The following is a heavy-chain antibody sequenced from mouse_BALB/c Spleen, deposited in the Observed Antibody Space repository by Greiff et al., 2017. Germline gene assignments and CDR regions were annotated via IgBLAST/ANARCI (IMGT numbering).Heavy chain of an antibody. J-gene: IGHJ2*01. CDR2: ISSGGST. V-gene: IGHV5-6-5*01. CDR3: ARSYYDYFDY. D-gene: IGHD2-10*01. Sequence: EVQVVESGGGLVKPGGSLKLSCAASGFTFSSYAMSWVRQTPEKRLEWVASISSGGSTYYPDSVKGRFTISRDNARNILYLQMSSLRSEDTAMYYCARSYYDYFDYWGQGTTLTVSS. CDR1: GFTFSSYA.